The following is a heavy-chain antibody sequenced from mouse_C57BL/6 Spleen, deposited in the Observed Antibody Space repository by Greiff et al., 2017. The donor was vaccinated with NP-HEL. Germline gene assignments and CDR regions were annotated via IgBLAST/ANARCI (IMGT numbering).Heavy chain of an antibody. Sequence: DVKLQESGPELVKPGDSVKISCKASGYSFTGYFMNWVMQSHGKSLEWIGRINPYNGDTFYNQKFKGKATLTVDKSSSTAHMELRSLTSEDSAVYYCASFFITTVGYFDYWGQGTTLTVSS. CDR2: INPYNGDT. CDR1: GYSFTGYF. J-gene: IGHJ2*01. V-gene: IGHV1-20*01. CDR3: ASFFITTVGYFDY. D-gene: IGHD1-1*01.